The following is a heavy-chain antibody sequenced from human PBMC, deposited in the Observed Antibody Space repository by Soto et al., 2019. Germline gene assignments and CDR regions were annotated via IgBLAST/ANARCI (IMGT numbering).Heavy chain of an antibody. J-gene: IGHJ4*02. Sequence: PSETLSLTCAVSGYSISSGYYWGWIRQPPGKGLEWIGSIYHSGSTYYNPSLKSRVTISVDTSKNQFSLKLSSVTAADTAVYYCARDWGGPGPFDYWGQGTLVTVSS. CDR3: ARDWGGPGPFDY. CDR2: IYHSGST. D-gene: IGHD3-16*01. CDR1: GYSISSGYY. V-gene: IGHV4-38-2*02.